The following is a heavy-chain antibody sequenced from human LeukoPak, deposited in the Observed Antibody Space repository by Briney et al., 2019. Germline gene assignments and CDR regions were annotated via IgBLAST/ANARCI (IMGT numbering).Heavy chain of an antibody. D-gene: IGHD6-6*01. V-gene: IGHV3-30-3*01. Sequence: PGGPLRLSCAASGFTFSSYAMHWVRQAPGKGLEWVAVISYDGSNKYYADSVKGRFTISRDNSKNTLYLQMNSLRAEDTAVYYCARDLKQSSSWGQGTLVTVSS. J-gene: IGHJ4*02. CDR1: GFTFSSYA. CDR3: ARDLKQSSS. CDR2: ISYDGSNK.